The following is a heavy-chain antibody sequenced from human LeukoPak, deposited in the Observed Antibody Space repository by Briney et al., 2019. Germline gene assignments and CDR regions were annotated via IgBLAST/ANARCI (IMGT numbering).Heavy chain of an antibody. J-gene: IGHJ5*02. CDR3: ARHMTAFRWFGELSDNWFDP. CDR2: ISSSSSYI. V-gene: IGHV3-21*01. CDR1: GFTFSSYA. Sequence: GGSLRLSCAASGFTFSSYAMSWVRQAPGKGLEWVSSISSSSSYIYYADSVKGRFTISRDNAKNSLYLQMNSLRAEDTAVYYCARHMTAFRWFGELSDNWFDPWGQGTLVTVSS. D-gene: IGHD3-10*01.